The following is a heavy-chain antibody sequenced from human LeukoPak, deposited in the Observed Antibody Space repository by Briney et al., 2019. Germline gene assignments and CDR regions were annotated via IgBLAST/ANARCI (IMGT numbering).Heavy chain of an antibody. CDR1: GFTFSVAA. J-gene: IGHJ4*02. CDR3: ARGPRMITFGGVIVIPDYFDY. Sequence: GGSLRLSCAASGFTFSVAAMTWVRQAPGKGLEWVSLIGASGESTYYADSVKGRFTISRDNSKNTLYLQMNSLRAEDTAVYYCARGPRMITFGGVIVIPDYFDYWGQGTLVTVSS. V-gene: IGHV3-23*01. CDR2: IGASGEST. D-gene: IGHD3-16*02.